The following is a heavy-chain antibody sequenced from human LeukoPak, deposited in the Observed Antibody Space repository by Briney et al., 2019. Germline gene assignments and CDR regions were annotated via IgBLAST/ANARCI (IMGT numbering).Heavy chain of an antibody. Sequence: ASVKVSCKASGYTLTTYNVHWVRQAPGQGLEWMGIIKPSGGSTRYAQKFQGRVTMTGDTSTSTVYMELSSLRSEDTAVYYCAREEAYYDILTGLRGNYYYGMDVWGQGTTVTVSS. V-gene: IGHV1-46*01. CDR1: GYTLTTYN. D-gene: IGHD3-9*01. J-gene: IGHJ6*02. CDR3: AREEAYYDILTGLRGNYYYGMDV. CDR2: IKPSGGST.